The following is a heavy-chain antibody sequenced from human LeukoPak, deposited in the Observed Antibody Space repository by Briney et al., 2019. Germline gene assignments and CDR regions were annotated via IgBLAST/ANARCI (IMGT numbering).Heavy chain of an antibody. D-gene: IGHD3-3*01. CDR2: IYTSGST. CDR3: ARDQGTYYDFWSGYRGDYYMDV. Sequence: SQTLSLTCTVSGGSISSGSYYWSWIRQPAGKGLEWIGRIYTSGSTNYNPSLKSRVTMSVDTSKNQFSLKLSSVTAADTAVYYCARDQGTYYDFWSGYRGDYYMDVWGKGTTVTVSS. CDR1: GGSISSGSYY. V-gene: IGHV4-61*02. J-gene: IGHJ6*03.